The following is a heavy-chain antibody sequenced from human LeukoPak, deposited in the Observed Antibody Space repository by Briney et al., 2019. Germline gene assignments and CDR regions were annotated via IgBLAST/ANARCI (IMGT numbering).Heavy chain of an antibody. V-gene: IGHV3-33*06. CDR1: GFSFSTYC. D-gene: IGHD6-6*01. CDR2: MWYDGSKD. J-gene: IGHJ4*02. CDR3: AKDRETYEYTFDY. Sequence: GKSLRLSCAASGFSFSTYCIHWLRQAPGKGLEWVAVMWYDGSKDYYADSVKGRFTISRDTSKNTLYLQMNNLRAEDTAVSYCAKDRETYEYTFDYWGQGTLVTVSS.